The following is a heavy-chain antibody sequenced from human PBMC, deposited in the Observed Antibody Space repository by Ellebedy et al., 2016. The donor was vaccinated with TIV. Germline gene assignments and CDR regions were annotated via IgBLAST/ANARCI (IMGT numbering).Heavy chain of an antibody. V-gene: IGHV3-43*02. CDR2: ISGDGGST. CDR1: GFIFDDYA. D-gene: IGHD5-24*01. J-gene: IGHJ6*02. Sequence: PGGSLRLSCAASGFIFDDYAMHWVRQAPGKGLEWVSLISGDGGSTYYADSVKGRFTISRDNSKNSLYLQMNSLRSEDTALYYCAKDIAGYKHSYYIYYGMDVWGQGTTVTVSS. CDR3: AKDIAGYKHSYYIYYGMDV.